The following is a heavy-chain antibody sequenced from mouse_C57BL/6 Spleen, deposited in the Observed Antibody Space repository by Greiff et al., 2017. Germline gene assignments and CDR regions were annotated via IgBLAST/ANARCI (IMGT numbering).Heavy chain of an antibody. D-gene: IGHD2-1*01. J-gene: IGHJ2*01. CDR2: INPGSGGT. Sequence: QVQLQQSGAELVRPGTSVKVSCKASGYAFTNYLIEWVKQRPGQGLEWIGVINPGSGGTNYNEKFKGKATLTADKSSSTAYMQLSSLTSEDSAVYFCARSTMVPQGHFDYWGQGTTLTVSS. CDR1: GYAFTNYL. CDR3: ARSTMVPQGHFDY. V-gene: IGHV1-54*01.